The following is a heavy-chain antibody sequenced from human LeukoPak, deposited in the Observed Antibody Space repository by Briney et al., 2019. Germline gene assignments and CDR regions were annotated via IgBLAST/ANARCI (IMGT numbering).Heavy chain of an antibody. V-gene: IGHV1-69*13. Sequence: SVKVSCKASGGTFSSYAISWVRQAPGQGLEWMGGIIPIFGTATYAQKFQGRVTITADESTSTAYMELSSLRSGDTAVYYCARGGVGATLDYWGQGTLVTVSS. J-gene: IGHJ4*02. D-gene: IGHD1-26*01. CDR2: IIPIFGTA. CDR1: GGTFSSYA. CDR3: ARGGVGATLDY.